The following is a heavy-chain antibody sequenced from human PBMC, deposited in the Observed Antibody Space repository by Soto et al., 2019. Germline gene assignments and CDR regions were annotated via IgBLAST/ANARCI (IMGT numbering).Heavy chain of an antibody. Sequence: KQSQTLSLTCAISGDSVSSNSAAWNWIRQSPSRGLEWLGRTYYRSKWYNDYAVSVKSRITINPDTSKNQFSLQLNSVTPEDTAVYYCARGNWAAGDYYYYYMDVWGKGTTVTVSS. CDR3: ARGNWAAGDYYYYYMDV. CDR2: TYYRSKWYN. D-gene: IGHD7-27*01. CDR1: GDSVSSNSAA. V-gene: IGHV6-1*01. J-gene: IGHJ6*03.